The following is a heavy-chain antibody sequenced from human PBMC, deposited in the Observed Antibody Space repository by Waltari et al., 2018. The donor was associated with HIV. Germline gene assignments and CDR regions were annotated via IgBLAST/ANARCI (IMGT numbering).Heavy chain of an antibody. Sequence: EVQLVESGGGLVKPGGSLRLSCAASGFTFSNAWMSWVRQAPGKGLEWVGRIKSKTDGGTTDYAAPVKGRFNNSRDDSKNTLYLQMNSLKTEDTAVYYCTTGRAFDAFDIWGQGTMVTVSS. CDR1: GFTFSNAW. V-gene: IGHV3-15*01. J-gene: IGHJ3*02. CDR2: IKSKTDGGTT. CDR3: TTGRAFDAFDI.